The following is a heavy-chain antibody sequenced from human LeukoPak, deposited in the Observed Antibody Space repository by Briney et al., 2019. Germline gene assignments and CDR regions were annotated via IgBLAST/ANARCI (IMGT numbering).Heavy chain of an antibody. Sequence: GGSLRLSCAASGFTFSSYAMSWVRQAPGKGLEWVSAIGDSGDSIKYADSVKGRFTISRDNSKNTLYLQMNSLRAEDTAVYYCAKEGYYYDSSGYYLPVGYDYWGQGTLVTVSS. V-gene: IGHV3-23*01. CDR1: GFTFSSYA. D-gene: IGHD3-22*01. CDR3: AKEGYYYDSSGYYLPVGYDY. J-gene: IGHJ4*02. CDR2: IGDSGDSI.